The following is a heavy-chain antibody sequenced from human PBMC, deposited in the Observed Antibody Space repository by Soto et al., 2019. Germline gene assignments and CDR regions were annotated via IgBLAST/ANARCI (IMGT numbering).Heavy chain of an antibody. CDR2: ISYDGSNK. D-gene: IGHD2-15*01. CDR3: AKDGGNTGGFDY. V-gene: IGHV3-30*18. CDR1: GFTFSSYG. J-gene: IGHJ4*02. Sequence: QVQLVESGGGVVQPGRSLRLSCAASGFTFSSYGMHWVRQAPGKGLEWVAVISYDGSNKYYADSVKGRFTISRDNSKNTLYLQMNSLRAEDTAVYYCAKDGGNTGGFDYWGQGTLVTVSS.